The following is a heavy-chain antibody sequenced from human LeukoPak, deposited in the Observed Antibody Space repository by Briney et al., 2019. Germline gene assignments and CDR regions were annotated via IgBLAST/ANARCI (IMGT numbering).Heavy chain of an antibody. CDR1: GFTFSEHY. CDR2: VSKKANSYIT. D-gene: IGHD1-26*01. J-gene: IGHJ2*01. V-gene: IGHV3-72*01. CDR3: GRIRGSYLHWYFDL. Sequence: GGSLRLSCEASGFTFSEHYMDWVRQAPGKGLEWVGRVSKKANSYITMYSRSVRGRFTISRNDSGNSLYLQMNGLETEDTAVYYCGRIRGSYLHWYFDLWGRGTLVTVSS.